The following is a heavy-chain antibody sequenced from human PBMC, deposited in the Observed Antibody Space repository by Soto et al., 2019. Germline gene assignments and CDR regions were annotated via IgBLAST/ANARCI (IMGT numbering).Heavy chain of an antibody. V-gene: IGHV3-15*07. CDR3: TTDLGYSGYDFYYYGMDV. J-gene: IGHJ6*02. CDR1: GFTFSNAW. Sequence: GGSLRLSCAASGFTFSNAWMNWVRQAPGKGLEWVGRIKSKTDGGTTDYAAPVKGRFTISRDDSKNTLYLQMNSLKTEDTAVYYCTTDLGYSGYDFYYYGMDVWGQGTTVTVSS. CDR2: IKSKTDGGTT. D-gene: IGHD5-12*01.